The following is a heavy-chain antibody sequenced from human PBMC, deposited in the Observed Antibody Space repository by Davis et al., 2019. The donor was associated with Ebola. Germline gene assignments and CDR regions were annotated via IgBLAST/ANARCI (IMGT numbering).Heavy chain of an antibody. CDR2: IIPIFGTA. D-gene: IGHD1-26*01. J-gene: IGHJ6*02. Sequence: SVKVSCKASGGTFSSYAISWVRQAPGQGLEWMGGIIPIFGTANYAQKLQGRVTMTIDTSTSTAYMELRSLRSDDTAVYYCARGGSGSYGVGYYYYGMDVWGQGTTVTVSS. V-gene: IGHV1-69*05. CDR1: GGTFSSYA. CDR3: ARGGSGSYGVGYYYYGMDV.